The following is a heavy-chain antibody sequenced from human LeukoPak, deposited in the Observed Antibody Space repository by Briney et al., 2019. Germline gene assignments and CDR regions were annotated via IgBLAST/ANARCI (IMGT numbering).Heavy chain of an antibody. CDR3: ARDLYYSYYYMDV. V-gene: IGHV3-48*01. CDR1: GFTFRSYS. Sequence: PGGSLRLSXAVSGFTFRSYSMNWVRQAPGKGLEWVSCITSSSSTIYYADSVKGRFTISRDNAKNSLYLQMNSLRAEDTAVYYCARDLYYSYYYMDVWGKGTTVTVSS. J-gene: IGHJ6*03. CDR2: ITSSSSTI.